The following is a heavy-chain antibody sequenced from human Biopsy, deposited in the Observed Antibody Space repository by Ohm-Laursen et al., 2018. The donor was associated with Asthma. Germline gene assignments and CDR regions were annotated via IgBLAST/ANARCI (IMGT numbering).Heavy chain of an antibody. V-gene: IGHV3-30-3*01. D-gene: IGHD5-24*01. CDR2: ISYDGSSK. J-gene: IGHJ4*02. Sequence: SLRLSCTASGFTFSSYAMHWVRQAPGKGLEWVAVISYDGSSKYYADSVKGRFTISRDNSKNTLYLQMNSLRGDDTAVYYCARDMNRDGWYFDYWGQGTLVTVSS. CDR3: ARDMNRDGWYFDY. CDR1: GFTFSSYA.